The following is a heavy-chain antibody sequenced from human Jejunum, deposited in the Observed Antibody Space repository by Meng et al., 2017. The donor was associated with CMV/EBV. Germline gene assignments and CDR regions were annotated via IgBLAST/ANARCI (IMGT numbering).Heavy chain of an antibody. CDR2: IYSGDLA. V-gene: IGHV3-53*01. Sequence: NFISWVRQTPGRGVEWISTIYSGDLAYYADSVRGRFTSSTDNLKNIVYLQMNSLSAEDTAVYYCASRSKYDSSVYYYMAYDVWGQGTKVTVSS. J-gene: IGHJ3*01. CDR3: ASRSKYDSSVYYYMAYDV. CDR1: NF. D-gene: IGHD3-22*01.